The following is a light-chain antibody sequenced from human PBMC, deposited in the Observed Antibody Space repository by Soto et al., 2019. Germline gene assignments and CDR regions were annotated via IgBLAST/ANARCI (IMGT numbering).Light chain of an antibody. Sequence: QSALTQPPSVSGSPGQSVTISCTATSSDVGYYNRVSWYQQPPGTAPKLLIYEVSNRPSGVPDRFSGSKSGNTASLTISGLQAEDEADYYCSSYTTSSVVFGGGTKLTVL. J-gene: IGLJ2*01. CDR1: SSDVGYYNR. V-gene: IGLV2-18*02. CDR3: SSYTTSSVV. CDR2: EVS.